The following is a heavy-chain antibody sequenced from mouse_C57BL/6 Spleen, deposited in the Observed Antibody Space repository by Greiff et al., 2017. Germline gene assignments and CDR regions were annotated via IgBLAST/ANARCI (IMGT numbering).Heavy chain of an antibody. Sequence: QVQLQQPGAELVKPGASVKMSCKASGYTFTSYWITWVKQRPGQGLEWIGDIYPGSGSTNYNEKFKSKATLTVDTSSSTAYMQHSSLTSEDSAVYYCARNLVYGGYYSFDVWGTGTTVTVSS. D-gene: IGHD2-3*01. V-gene: IGHV1-55*01. J-gene: IGHJ1*03. CDR1: GYTFTSYW. CDR3: ARNLVYGGYYSFDV. CDR2: IYPGSGST.